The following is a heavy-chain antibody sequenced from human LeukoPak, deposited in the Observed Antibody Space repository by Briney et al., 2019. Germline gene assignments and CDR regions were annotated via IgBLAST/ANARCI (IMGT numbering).Heavy chain of an antibody. CDR2: VFYSGST. CDR1: DNSLKNYF. Sequence: SETLSLTCTVSDNSLKNYFWTWIRQSPGKGLEWIGYVFYSGSTSYNPSLRSRLTMSVDTSKSQFSLNLKSVTAADTAVYYCARGTRRYYDGSGYYYGEFDYWGQGILVTVSS. CDR3: ARGTRRYYDGSGYYYGEFDY. D-gene: IGHD3-22*01. V-gene: IGHV4-59*01. J-gene: IGHJ4*02.